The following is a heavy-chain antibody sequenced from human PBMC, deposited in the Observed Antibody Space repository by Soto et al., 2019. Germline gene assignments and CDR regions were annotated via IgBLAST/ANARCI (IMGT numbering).Heavy chain of an antibody. Sequence: AGGSLRLSCAASGFTFSSYGMHWVRQAPGKGLEWVAVISYDGSNKYYADSVKGRFTISRDNSKNTLYLQMNSLRAEDTAVYYCAKGRGDFWSGYYYGMDVWGQGTTVTVSS. D-gene: IGHD3-3*01. V-gene: IGHV3-30*18. CDR2: ISYDGSNK. J-gene: IGHJ6*02. CDR1: GFTFSSYG. CDR3: AKGRGDFWSGYYYGMDV.